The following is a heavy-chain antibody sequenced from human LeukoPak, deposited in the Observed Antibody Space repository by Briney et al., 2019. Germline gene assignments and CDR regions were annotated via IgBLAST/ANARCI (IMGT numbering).Heavy chain of an antibody. CDR1: GYTFTRYD. CDR2: INTKSGMT. V-gene: IGHV1-8*03. D-gene: IGHD3-22*01. Sequence: ASVKVSCKTSGYTFTRYDINWVRQATGQGLEWMGWINTKSGMTGHAQKFQGRITITKDTSISTVYMELSSLSSEDTAVYFCARVDGSVDYWGQGTLVTVSS. CDR3: ARVDGSVDY. J-gene: IGHJ4*02.